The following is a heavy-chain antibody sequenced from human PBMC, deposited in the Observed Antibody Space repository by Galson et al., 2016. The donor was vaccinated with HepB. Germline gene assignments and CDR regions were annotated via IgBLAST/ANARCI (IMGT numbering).Heavy chain of an antibody. Sequence: YADSVKGRFIVSRDNSKNSLYLEMNSLRPEETALYYCAKEGGRYYYYGMDVWGPGTTVTVSS. D-gene: IGHD3-16*01. CDR3: AKEGGRYYYYGMDV. J-gene: IGHJ6*02. V-gene: IGHV3-43D*03.